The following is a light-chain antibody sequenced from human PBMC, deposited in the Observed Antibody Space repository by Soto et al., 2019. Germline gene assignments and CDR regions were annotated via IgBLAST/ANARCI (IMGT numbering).Light chain of an antibody. Sequence: EIMWTQSPYSLSLSPGQRATVACRSSQSVRSSYLAWYQQKPGQAPRLLIYGASSRATGIPDRFSGSGSGTDFTLTISRLEPEDFAVYYCQQYGGSPATFGQGTKVDI. V-gene: IGKV3-20*01. CDR2: GAS. CDR3: QQYGGSPAT. J-gene: IGKJ1*01. CDR1: QSVRSSY.